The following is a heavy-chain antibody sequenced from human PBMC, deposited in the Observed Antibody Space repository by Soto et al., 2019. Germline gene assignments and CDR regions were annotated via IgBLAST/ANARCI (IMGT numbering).Heavy chain of an antibody. J-gene: IGHJ2*01. CDR1: GDSISSSSYY. CDR2: IYYSGTT. CDR3: AKTGPYDILTYWYFDL. D-gene: IGHD3-9*01. V-gene: IGHV4-39*01. Sequence: ASETLSLTCIVSGDSISSSSYYWVWIRQPPGKGLEWIGSIYYSGTTYYNPSLESRVTISIDTSKNQFSLKVGSLTAADTAVYYCAKTGPYDILTYWYFDLWGRGTLVTVSS.